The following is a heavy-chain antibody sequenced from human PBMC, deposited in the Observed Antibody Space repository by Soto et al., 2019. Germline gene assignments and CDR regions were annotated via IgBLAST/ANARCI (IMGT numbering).Heavy chain of an antibody. CDR3: AMSAGYGGAFDV. CDR2: ITNNGDTT. J-gene: IGHJ3*01. Sequence: EKQLVESGGALAQPGGSLRLSCVVSGFTFSIYAMTWVRQAPGKGLEWVSLITNNGDTTFFGDSVKGRFSISRDNSKNTLYLQLENLRAEETAVFYCAMSAGYGGAFDVWGQGTMVAVSS. D-gene: IGHD5-12*01. CDR1: GFTFSIYA. V-gene: IGHV3-23*04.